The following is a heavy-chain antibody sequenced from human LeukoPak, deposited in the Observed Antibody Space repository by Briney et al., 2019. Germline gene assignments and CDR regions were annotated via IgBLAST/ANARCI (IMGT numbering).Heavy chain of an antibody. CDR3: ARDQEKYFYGSGSYYYYYMDV. CDR1: GFTYSSYW. Sequence: GGSLRLSCAASGFTYSSYWMSWVRQAPGKGLEWVANIKQDGSEKYYVDSVKGRFTISRDNAKNSLYLQMNSLRAEDTAVYYCARDQEKYFYGSGSYYYYYMDVWGKGTTVTVSS. D-gene: IGHD3-10*01. V-gene: IGHV3-7*01. J-gene: IGHJ6*03. CDR2: IKQDGSEK.